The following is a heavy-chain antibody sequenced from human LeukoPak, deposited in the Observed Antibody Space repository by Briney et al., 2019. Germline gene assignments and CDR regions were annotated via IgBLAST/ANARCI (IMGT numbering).Heavy chain of an antibody. CDR2: TYYSGST. CDR3: ARHGNYGDFVRWFDP. CDR1: GGSISSYY. Sequence: PSETLSLTCTVSGGSISSYYWNWIRQPPGKGLEWIGYTYYSGSTNYNPSLKSRVTISVDTSKNQFSLKPSSVTAADTAVYYCARHGNYGDFVRWFDPWGQGTLVTVSS. D-gene: IGHD4-17*01. V-gene: IGHV4-59*08. J-gene: IGHJ5*02.